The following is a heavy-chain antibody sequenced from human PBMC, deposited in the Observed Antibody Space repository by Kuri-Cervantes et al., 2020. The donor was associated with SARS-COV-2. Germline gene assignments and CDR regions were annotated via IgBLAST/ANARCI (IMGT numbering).Heavy chain of an antibody. CDR2: ISYDGSNK. CDR3: ASLRGGYGVTYPY. D-gene: IGHD5-12*01. J-gene: IGHJ4*02. V-gene: IGHV3-30*03. CDR1: GFTASSNY. Sequence: GESLKISCAVSGFTASSNYMSWVRQAPGKGLEWVAVISYDGSNKYYADSVKGRFTISRDNSKNTLYLQMNSLRAEDTAVYYCASLRGGYGVTYPYWGQGTLVTVSS.